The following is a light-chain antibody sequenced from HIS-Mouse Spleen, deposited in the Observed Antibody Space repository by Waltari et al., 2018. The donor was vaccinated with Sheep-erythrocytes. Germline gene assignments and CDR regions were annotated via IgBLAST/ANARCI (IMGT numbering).Light chain of an antibody. V-gene: IGLV2-23*01. J-gene: IGLJ3*02. CDR2: EGS. CDR1: SSDVGSDNL. CDR3: CSYAGSSTPWV. Sequence: QSALTQPASVSGSPGQSITISCTRTSSDVGSDNLVSWYQQRQGKAPKLMIYEGSKRPSGVSNRFSGSKSGNTASLTISGLQAEDEADYYCCSYAGSSTPWVFGGGTKLTVL.